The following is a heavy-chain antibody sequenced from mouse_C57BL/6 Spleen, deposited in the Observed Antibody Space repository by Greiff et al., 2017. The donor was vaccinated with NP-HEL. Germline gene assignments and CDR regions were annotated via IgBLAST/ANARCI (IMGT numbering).Heavy chain of an antibody. CDR1: GYTFTDYE. Sequence: VQLQESGAELVRPGASVTLSCKASGYTFTDYEMHWVKQAPVHGLEWIGAIDPETGGTAYNQKFKGKAILTADKSSSTAYMELRSLTSEDSAVYYCTRIPFYYYGSPRYWYFDVWGTGTTVTVSS. D-gene: IGHD1-1*01. CDR3: TRIPFYYYGSPRYWYFDV. CDR2: IDPETGGT. V-gene: IGHV1-15*01. J-gene: IGHJ1*03.